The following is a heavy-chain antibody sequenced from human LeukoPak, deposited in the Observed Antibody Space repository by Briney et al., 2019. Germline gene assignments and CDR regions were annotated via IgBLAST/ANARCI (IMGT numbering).Heavy chain of an antibody. Sequence: GGSLRLSCAISGFVFADCPINWVRQAPGKGLEWISHIRICRGITTVNYADSVNGRFSISRDDANLLVFLQMDSLTDDDTAVYYCARDYDWAFDYWGQGSLVTVSS. J-gene: IGHJ4*02. CDR1: GFVFADCP. CDR2: IRICRGITTV. CDR3: ARDYDWAFDY. V-gene: IGHV3-48*02. D-gene: IGHD1-1*01.